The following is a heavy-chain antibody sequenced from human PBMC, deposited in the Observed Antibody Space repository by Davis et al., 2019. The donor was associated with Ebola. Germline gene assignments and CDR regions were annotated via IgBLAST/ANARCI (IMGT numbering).Heavy chain of an antibody. J-gene: IGHJ4*02. CDR1: GFTFSSYA. D-gene: IGHD1-26*01. CDR3: AKQRGVGAIDYDY. V-gene: IGHV3-23*01. Sequence: GGSLRLSCAASGFTFSSYAMTWVRQAPGKGLEWVSVISGSGDSTYYPAPVKGRFTISRDNPKNTLYLQMNSLRADDTAVYYCAKQRGVGAIDYDYWGRGTVVTVSS. CDR2: ISGSGDST.